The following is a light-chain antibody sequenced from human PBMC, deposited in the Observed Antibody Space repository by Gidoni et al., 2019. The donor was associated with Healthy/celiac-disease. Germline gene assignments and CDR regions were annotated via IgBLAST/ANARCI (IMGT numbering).Light chain of an antibody. V-gene: IGLV2-14*03. CDR3: SSYTSSSTVV. CDR1: SSDVGGSNY. CDR2: DVR. J-gene: IGLJ2*01. Sequence: QSALTQPAYVSGYPGQSITISCTGTSSDVGGSNYGSWSQQQPGKAPKLMIYDVRNRPSGVSNRSSGSKSGPTASLTISGLQAVDEADYSCSSYTSSSTVVFGGWTTLPVL.